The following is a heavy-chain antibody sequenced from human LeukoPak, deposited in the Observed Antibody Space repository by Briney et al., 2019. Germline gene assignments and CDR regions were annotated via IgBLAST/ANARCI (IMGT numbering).Heavy chain of an antibody. Sequence: GASVKVSCKASGYTFTSYDINWARQATGQGLEWMGWMNPNSGNTGYAQKLHGRVTMTTDTSTSTAYMELRSLRSDDTAVYYCARTFLSIAAAVPYYYYGMDVWGQGTTVTVSS. J-gene: IGHJ6*02. CDR1: GYTFTSYD. CDR3: ARTFLSIAAAVPYYYYGMDV. D-gene: IGHD6-13*01. CDR2: MNPNSGNT. V-gene: IGHV1-8*01.